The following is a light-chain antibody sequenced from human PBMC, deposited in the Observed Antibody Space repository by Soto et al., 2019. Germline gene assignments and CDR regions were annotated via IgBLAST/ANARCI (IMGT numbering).Light chain of an antibody. CDR1: QSVSTW. J-gene: IGKJ2*01. V-gene: IGKV1-5*03. Sequence: IPMTQSPSTLSASVGERVTITCRASQSVSTWLAWYQQRPGKAPKLPIYETSSLVIGVPSRFSGSGYGTDFTLTISSLQPDDFATYYCQQYNSYFTFGQGTKVDIK. CDR2: ETS. CDR3: QQYNSYFT.